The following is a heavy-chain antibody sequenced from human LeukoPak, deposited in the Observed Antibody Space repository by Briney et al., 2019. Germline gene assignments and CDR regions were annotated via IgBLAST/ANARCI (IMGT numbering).Heavy chain of an antibody. CDR1: GGSISSYY. J-gene: IGHJ4*02. V-gene: IGHV4-59*01. CDR2: IYYSGST. Sequence: PSEXXSLTCTVSGGSISSYYWSWIRQPPGKGLEWIGYIYYSGSTNYNPSLKSRVTISVDTSKNQFSLKLSSVTAADTAVYYCARSYGSGSYRYWGQGTLVTVSS. CDR3: ARSYGSGSYRY. D-gene: IGHD3-10*01.